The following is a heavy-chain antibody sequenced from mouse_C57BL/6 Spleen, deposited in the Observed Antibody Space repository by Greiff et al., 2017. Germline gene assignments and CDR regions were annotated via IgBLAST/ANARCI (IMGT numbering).Heavy chain of an antibody. V-gene: IGHV5-17*01. CDR2: ISSGSSTI. CDR1: GFTFSDYG. J-gene: IGHJ1*03. CDR3: AKGDCYGSSHWYFDV. Sequence: EVQRVESGGGLVKPGGSLKLSCAASGFTFSDYGMHWVRQAPEKGLEWVAYISSGSSTIYYADTVKGRFTISRDNAKNTLFLKMTSLRSEDTAMYYCAKGDCYGSSHWYFDVWGTGTTVTVSS. D-gene: IGHD1-1*01.